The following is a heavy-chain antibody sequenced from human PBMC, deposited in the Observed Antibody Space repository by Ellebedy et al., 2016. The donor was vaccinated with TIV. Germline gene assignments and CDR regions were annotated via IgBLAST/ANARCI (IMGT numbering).Heavy chain of an antibody. CDR3: ARGLRYFDWLLGHYGMDV. D-gene: IGHD3-9*01. CDR1: GFTFSSYG. V-gene: IGHV3-33*01. CDR2: LWYDGSNK. Sequence: GESLKISCAASGFTFSSYGMHWVRQAPGKGLEWVAVLWYDGSNKYYADSVKGRFTISRDNSKNTLYLQMNSLRAEDTAVYYCARGLRYFDWLLGHYGMDVWGQGTTVTVSS. J-gene: IGHJ6*02.